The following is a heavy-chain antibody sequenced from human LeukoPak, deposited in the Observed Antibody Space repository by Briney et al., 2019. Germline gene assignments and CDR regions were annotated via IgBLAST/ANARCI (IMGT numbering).Heavy chain of an antibody. V-gene: IGHV3-21*01. CDR3: AREGGNYDSRSFRATSDY. CDR2: ISSSSSYI. J-gene: IGHJ4*02. CDR1: GFTFSSYS. D-gene: IGHD3-22*01. Sequence: GGSLRLSCAASGFTFSSYSMNWVRQAPGKGLEWVSSISSSSSYIYYADSVKGRFTISRDNAKNSLYLQMNSLRAEDTAVYYCAREGGNYDSRSFRATSDYWGQGTLVTVSS.